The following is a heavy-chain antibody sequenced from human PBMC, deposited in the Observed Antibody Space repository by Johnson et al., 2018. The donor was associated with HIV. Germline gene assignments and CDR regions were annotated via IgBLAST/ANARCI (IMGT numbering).Heavy chain of an antibody. CDR1: GFTFSNYG. J-gene: IGHJ3*01. CDR2: IRYDGSHP. V-gene: IGHV3-30*02. D-gene: IGHD2-21*02. Sequence: QVHLVESGGGVVQPGGSLRLSCAASGFTFSNYGMHWVSQAPGKGLEWVAFIRYDGSHPYYADSVKGRFTISRDNSKNTLSLQMSSLRAEDTAVYYCAKVADPYCGGDCYSWLFAFDFWGHGTMVTVSS. CDR3: AKVADPYCGGDCYSWLFAFDF.